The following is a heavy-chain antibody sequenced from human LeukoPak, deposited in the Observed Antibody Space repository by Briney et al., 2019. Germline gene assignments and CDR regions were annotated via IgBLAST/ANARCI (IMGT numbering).Heavy chain of an antibody. CDR2: ISSSGTTI. D-gene: IGHD4-17*01. CDR1: GFTFSSYS. V-gene: IGHV3-48*01. Sequence: PGGSLRLSCAASGFTFSSYSMNWVRQAPGKGLEWVSYISSSGTTIYHADSVKGRFTISRDNAKNSLYLQMNSLRAEDTAVYYCAKDFYGDCRYYFDYWGQGTLVTVSS. CDR3: AKDFYGDCRYYFDY. J-gene: IGHJ4*02.